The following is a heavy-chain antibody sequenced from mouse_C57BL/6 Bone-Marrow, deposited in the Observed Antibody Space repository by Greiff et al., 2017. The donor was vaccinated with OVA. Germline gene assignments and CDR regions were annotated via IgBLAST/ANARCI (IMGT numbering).Heavy chain of an antibody. Sequence: EVKLVESGGDLVKPGGSLKLSCAASGFTFSSYGMSWVRQTPDKRLEWVATISSGGSYTYYPDSVKGRFTISRDNAKNTLYLQMSSLKSEDTAMYYCARLTGKAYAMDYWGQGTSVTVSS. V-gene: IGHV5-6*02. D-gene: IGHD4-1*01. J-gene: IGHJ4*01. CDR3: ARLTGKAYAMDY. CDR2: ISSGGSYT. CDR1: GFTFSSYG.